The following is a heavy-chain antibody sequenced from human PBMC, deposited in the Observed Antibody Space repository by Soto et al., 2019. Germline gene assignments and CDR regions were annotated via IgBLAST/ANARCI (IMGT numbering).Heavy chain of an antibody. Sequence: QVELVESGGGVVQPGRSLRLSCTASGFSFSSYVMHWVRQAPGKGLEWVAVIWCDGSNKHYAEFVKGRFTISRDNSKNTLYLQMNSLRDEDTAVYYCARVNGDDSFDYWGQGTLVTVSS. CDR2: IWCDGSNK. V-gene: IGHV3-33*01. CDR1: GFSFSSYV. J-gene: IGHJ4*02. CDR3: ARVNGDDSFDY. D-gene: IGHD4-17*01.